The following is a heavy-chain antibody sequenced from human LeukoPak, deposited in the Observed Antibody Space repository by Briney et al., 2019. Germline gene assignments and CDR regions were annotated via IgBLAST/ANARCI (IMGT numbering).Heavy chain of an antibody. J-gene: IGHJ1*01. CDR3: ARASLASAGTRF. V-gene: IGHV1-2*02. CDR1: GYAFSGYY. D-gene: IGHD6-13*01. CDR2: INARNGDT. Sequence: ASVKVSCKASGYAFSGYYIHWVRQAPGRGLEWVGWINARNGDTNYAQKFQGRVILTRDTSITTSYMEVISLTSDDTAVYYCARASLASAGTRFWGQGTLVIVSS.